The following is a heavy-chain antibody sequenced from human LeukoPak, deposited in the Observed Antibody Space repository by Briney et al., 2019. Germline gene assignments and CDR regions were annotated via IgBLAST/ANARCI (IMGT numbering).Heavy chain of an antibody. V-gene: IGHV3-23*01. CDR2: ISGSGGST. CDR3: AKVYFDWLPHGHFDY. J-gene: IGHJ4*02. Sequence: GRSLRLSCAASGFTFSSYAMSWVRQAPGKGQEWVSAISGSGGSTYYADSVKGRFTISRDNSKNTLYLQMNSLRAEDTAVYYCAKVYFDWLPHGHFDYWGQGTLVTVSS. CDR1: GFTFSSYA. D-gene: IGHD3-9*01.